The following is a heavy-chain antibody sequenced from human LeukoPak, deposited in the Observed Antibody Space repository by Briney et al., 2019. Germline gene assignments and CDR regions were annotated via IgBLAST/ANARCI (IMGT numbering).Heavy chain of an antibody. CDR3: ARGVDTEALDY. Sequence: MPSETLPLTCTVSGGSISSYYWSWIRQPPGKGLEWIGYIHYSGSTKYNPSLKSRVTISVDTSKNQFSLKLRSVTAADTAVYYCARGVDTEALDYWGQGTLVTVSS. D-gene: IGHD5-18*01. CDR2: IHYSGST. J-gene: IGHJ4*02. V-gene: IGHV4-59*01. CDR1: GGSISSYY.